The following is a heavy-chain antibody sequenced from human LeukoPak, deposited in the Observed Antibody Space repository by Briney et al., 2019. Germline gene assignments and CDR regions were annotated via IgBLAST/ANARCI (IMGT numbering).Heavy chain of an antibody. V-gene: IGHV3-23*01. CDR1: GFTFSSYA. CDR3: AKDEDIVATIIDY. J-gene: IGHJ4*02. CDR2: ISGSGGST. D-gene: IGHD5-12*01. Sequence: GGSLRLSCAASGFTFSSYAMSWVRQAPGKGLEWDSAISGSGGSTYYADSVKGRFTISRDNSKNTLYLQMNGLRAEDTAVYYCAKDEDIVATIIDYWGQGTLVTVSS.